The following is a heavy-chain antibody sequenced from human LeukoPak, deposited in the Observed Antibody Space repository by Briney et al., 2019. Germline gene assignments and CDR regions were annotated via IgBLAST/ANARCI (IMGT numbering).Heavy chain of an antibody. CDR1: GGSFSGYY. J-gene: IGHJ4*02. V-gene: IGHV4-34*01. Sequence: SETLSLTCAVCGGSFSGYYWSWIRQPPGKGLEWIGEINHSGSTNYNPSLKSRVTISVDTSKNQFSLRLSSVTAADTAVYYCARGYSSGYYVWGQGTLVTVSS. D-gene: IGHD3-22*01. CDR3: ARGYSSGYYV. CDR2: INHSGST.